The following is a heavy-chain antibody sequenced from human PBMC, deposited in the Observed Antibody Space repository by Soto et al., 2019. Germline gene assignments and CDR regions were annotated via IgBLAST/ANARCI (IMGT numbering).Heavy chain of an antibody. J-gene: IGHJ4*02. CDR2: INHVGGT. Sequence: QVQLQQWGAGLLKPSETLSLTCAVYVGSFSGYYWSWIRQPPGKGLEWIGEINHVGGTNYNPSLKSRLTISVDTSKNQFSLKVNSVTAADTAVYYCARGQKGYSSSWYVDWGQGTPVTVSS. CDR3: ARGQKGYSSSWYVD. V-gene: IGHV4-34*01. CDR1: VGSFSGYY. D-gene: IGHD6-13*01.